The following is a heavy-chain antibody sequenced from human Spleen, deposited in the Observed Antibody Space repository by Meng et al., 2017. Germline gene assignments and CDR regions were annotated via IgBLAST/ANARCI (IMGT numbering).Heavy chain of an antibody. CDR2: IDTKTGSP. J-gene: IGHJ4*02. CDR1: GYTHTSDA. D-gene: IGHD2-2*01. Sequence: LMQSGSELRNTVALVTLSYQFSGYTHTSDAINWLRQGPGQGLEWMGWIDTKTGSPRYAQGFKGRLVFSSDTSVSTAYLEISGLKADDTAVYYCTRDGYSDCSRTSCFDYWGQGTLVTVSS. CDR3: TRDGYSDCSRTSCFDY. V-gene: IGHV7-4-1*02.